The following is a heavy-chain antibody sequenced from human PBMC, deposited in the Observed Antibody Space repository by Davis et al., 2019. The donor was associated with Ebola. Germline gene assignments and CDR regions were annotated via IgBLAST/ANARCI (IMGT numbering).Heavy chain of an antibody. Sequence: SVKVSCKASGGTFSSYAISWVRQAPGQGLEWMGGIIPIFGTANSAQKFQGRVTIIADQSTSTAYMELSSLRSEDTAVYYCARDFFRIAVAGHYYYYGMDVWGQGTTVTVSS. V-gene: IGHV1-69*13. CDR3: ARDFFRIAVAGHYYYYGMDV. D-gene: IGHD6-19*01. CDR1: GGTFSSYA. CDR2: IIPIFGTA. J-gene: IGHJ6*02.